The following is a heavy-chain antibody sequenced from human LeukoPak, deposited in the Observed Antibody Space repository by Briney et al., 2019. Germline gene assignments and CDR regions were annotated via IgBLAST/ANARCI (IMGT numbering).Heavy chain of an antibody. Sequence: SVKVSCKASGGTFSSYAISWVRQAPGQGLEWMGGNIPIFGTANYAQKFQGRVTITTDESTSTAYMELSSLRSEDTAVYYCARNSLRCSSTSCYEQHWGQGTLVTVSS. CDR3: ARNSLRCSSTSCYEQH. CDR2: NIPIFGTA. J-gene: IGHJ1*01. CDR1: GGTFSSYA. D-gene: IGHD2-2*01. V-gene: IGHV1-69*05.